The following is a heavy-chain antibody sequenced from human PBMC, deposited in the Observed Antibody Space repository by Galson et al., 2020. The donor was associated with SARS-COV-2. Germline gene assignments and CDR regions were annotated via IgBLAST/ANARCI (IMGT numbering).Heavy chain of an antibody. CDR3: AKTRSPLAAAGTLDY. V-gene: IGHV3-30-3*02. CDR1: GFTFTGYA. CDR2: ISYDGSNK. D-gene: IGHD6-13*01. Sequence: TGGSLRLSCVASGFTFTGYAMHWVRQAPGKGLEWEAVISYDGSNKYYADSVKGRFTISRDNSKNTLYLQMNSLTVEDTAVYYCAKTRSPLAAAGTLDYWGQGTLVTVSS. J-gene: IGHJ4*02.